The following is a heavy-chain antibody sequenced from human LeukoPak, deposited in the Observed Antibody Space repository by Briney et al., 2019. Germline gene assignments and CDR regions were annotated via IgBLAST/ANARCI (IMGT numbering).Heavy chain of an antibody. Sequence: SVKVSCKASGGTFSSYAISWVRQAPGQGLEWMGRIIPIFGTANYAQKFQGRVTITTDESTSTAYMELSSLRSEDTAVYYCARDRDALVVPAANWFDPWGQGTLVTVSS. D-gene: IGHD2-2*01. CDR3: ARDRDALVVPAANWFDP. CDR1: GGTFSSYA. CDR2: IIPIFGTA. V-gene: IGHV1-69*05. J-gene: IGHJ5*02.